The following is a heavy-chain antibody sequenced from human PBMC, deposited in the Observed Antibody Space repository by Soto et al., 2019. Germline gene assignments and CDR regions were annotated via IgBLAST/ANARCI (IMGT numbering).Heavy chain of an antibody. CDR1: GFPFSNSV. J-gene: IGHJ4*02. CDR2: ISSNGVST. CDR3: MTVDTTMTEGRYFGY. Sequence: GESLKISCSASGFPFSNSVMHWVRQAPGRGLEDLSAISSNGVSTYYADSVKGRFTISRDNSKNKLYLQLSSLRPEDTAIYYRMTVDTTMTEGRYFGYWGQGTLVTAPQ. V-gene: IGHV3-64D*06. D-gene: IGHD5-18*01.